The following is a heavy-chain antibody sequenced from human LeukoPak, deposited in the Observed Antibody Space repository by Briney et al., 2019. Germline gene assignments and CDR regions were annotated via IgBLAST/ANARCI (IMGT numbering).Heavy chain of an antibody. CDR2: INHSGST. CDR1: GGSFSGYY. V-gene: IGHV4-34*01. CDR3: ARAWGDYVWGSYRPPTGWFDP. D-gene: IGHD3-16*02. Sequence: SETLSLTCAVYGGSFSGYYWSWIRQPPGKGLEWIGEINHSGSTNYNPSLKSRVTISVDTSKNQFSLKLSSVTAADTAVYYCARAWGDYVWGSYRPPTGWFDPWGQGTLVTVSS. J-gene: IGHJ5*02.